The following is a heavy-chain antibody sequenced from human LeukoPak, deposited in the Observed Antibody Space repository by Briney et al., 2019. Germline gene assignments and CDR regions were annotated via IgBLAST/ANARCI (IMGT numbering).Heavy chain of an antibody. V-gene: IGHV4-39*01. CDR3: AAWYSSFDY. D-gene: IGHD6-19*01. CDR1: GGSISSSSYY. J-gene: IGHJ4*02. CDR2: IYYSGST. Sequence: SETLSLTCTVSGGSISSSSYYWGWIRQPPGKGLEWIGSIYYSGSTYYNPFLKSRVTISVDTSKNQFSLKLSSVTAADTAVYYCAAWYSSFDYWGQGTLVTVSS.